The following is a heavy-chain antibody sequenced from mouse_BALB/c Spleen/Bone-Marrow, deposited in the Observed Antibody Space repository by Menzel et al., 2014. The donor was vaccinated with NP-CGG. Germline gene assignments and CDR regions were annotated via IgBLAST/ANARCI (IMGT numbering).Heavy chain of an antibody. Sequence: EVKLVESGGDLVKPGGSLKLSCAASGFTFSSYGMSWVRQTPGKRLEWVATISGGSSYIYYADNVTGRYIISRDNAKNDLYVQVRSLRCEDTTLYYCAGEGYEYDWFADWGQGTLVTVSA. V-gene: IGHV5-9-2*01. D-gene: IGHD2-4*01. J-gene: IGHJ3*01. CDR1: GFTFSSYG. CDR2: ISGGSSYI. CDR3: AGEGYEYDWFAD.